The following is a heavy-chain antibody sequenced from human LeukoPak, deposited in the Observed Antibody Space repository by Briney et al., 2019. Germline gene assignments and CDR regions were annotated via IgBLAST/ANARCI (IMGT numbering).Heavy chain of an antibody. V-gene: IGHV4-39*01. CDR1: GGSISSGGYY. CDR3: ARHVSGYCSGGSCYSVRWFDP. D-gene: IGHD2-15*01. Sequence: SETLSLTCTVSGGSISSGGYYWSWIRQHPGKGLEWIGYIYYSGSTYYNPSLKSRVTISVDTSKNQFSLKLSSVTAADTAVYYCARHVSGYCSGGSCYSVRWFDPWGQGTLVTVSS. CDR2: IYYSGST. J-gene: IGHJ5*02.